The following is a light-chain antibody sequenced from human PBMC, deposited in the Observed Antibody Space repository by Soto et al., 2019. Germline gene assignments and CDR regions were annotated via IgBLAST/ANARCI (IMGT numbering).Light chain of an antibody. V-gene: IGKV3-20*01. CDR1: QSVTSSY. Sequence: ETVLTQSPGTLSLSPGERATPSCRTSQSVTSSYLAWYQQKPGQAPRLLIYGASTRATGIPDRFSGSGSGTDFTLTISRLEPEDFAVYYCQRYGGSTWTFGQGTKVDIK. CDR3: QRYGGSTWT. J-gene: IGKJ1*01. CDR2: GAS.